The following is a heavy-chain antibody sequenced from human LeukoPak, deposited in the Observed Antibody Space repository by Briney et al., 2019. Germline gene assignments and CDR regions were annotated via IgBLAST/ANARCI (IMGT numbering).Heavy chain of an antibody. D-gene: IGHD3-22*01. J-gene: IGHJ5*02. V-gene: IGHV3-23*01. CDR1: GFTFSSYA. CDR3: AKDPTYYYDSTAAFDP. CDR2: ISGSGGST. Sequence: GGSLRLSCAASGFTFSSYAMSWVRQAPGKGLEWVSDISGSGGSTYYADSVKGRFTISRDNSKNTLYLQMNSLRAEDTAVYYCAKDPTYYYDSTAAFDPWGQGTLVTVSS.